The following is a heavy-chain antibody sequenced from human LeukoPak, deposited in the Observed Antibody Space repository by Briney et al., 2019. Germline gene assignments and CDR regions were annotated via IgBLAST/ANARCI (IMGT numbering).Heavy chain of an antibody. CDR1: GFTFSDYY. J-gene: IGHJ4*02. D-gene: IGHD6-6*01. CDR3: AKGFSSSPIDY. V-gene: IGHV3-11*04. CDR2: ISSSGSTI. Sequence: GGSLRLSCAASGFTFSDYYMSWIRQAPGKGLEWVSYISSSGSTIYYADSVKGRFTISRDDSKNTLYLQMNSLRAEDTAVYYCAKGFSSSPIDYWGQGTLVTVSS.